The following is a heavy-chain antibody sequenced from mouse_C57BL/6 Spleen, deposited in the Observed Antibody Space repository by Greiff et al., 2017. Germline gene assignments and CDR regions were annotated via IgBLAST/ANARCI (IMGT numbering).Heavy chain of an antibody. CDR2: IYPGDGDT. V-gene: IGHV1-80*01. CDR1: GYAFSSYW. Sequence: VKVVESGAELVKPGASVKISCKASGYAFSSYWMNWVKQRPGKGLEWIGQIYPGDGDTNYNGKFKGKATLTADKSSSTAYMQLSSLTSEVSAVYFCARFDGYYEFAYWGQGTLVTVSA. D-gene: IGHD2-3*01. CDR3: ARFDGYYEFAY. J-gene: IGHJ3*01.